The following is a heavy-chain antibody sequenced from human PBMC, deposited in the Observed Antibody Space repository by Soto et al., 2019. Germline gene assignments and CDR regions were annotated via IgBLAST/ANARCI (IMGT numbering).Heavy chain of an antibody. J-gene: IGHJ6*02. CDR3: ARQRYDILTGYYNYGMDV. CDR2: IYYTGST. V-gene: IGHV4-59*08. Sequence: WTWLRQPPGKGLEWIGYIYYTGSTNYNPSLKSRVTISIDTSKNQFSLKLSSVTAADTAVYYCARQRYDILTGYYNYGMDVWGQGTTVTVSS. D-gene: IGHD3-9*01.